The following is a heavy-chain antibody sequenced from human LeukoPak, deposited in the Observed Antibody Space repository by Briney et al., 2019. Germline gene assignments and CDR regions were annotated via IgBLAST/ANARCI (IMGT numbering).Heavy chain of an antibody. V-gene: IGHV1-2*02. CDR2: INPNSGGT. CDR3: VREENWFDP. Sequence: ASVKVSCKASGYTFTGYYMHWVRQAPGQGLEWMGWINPNSGGTNYAQKFQGRVTMTRDASISTAYMELRSLRSDDTAVYYCVREENWFDPWGQGTLVTVSS. CDR1: GYTFTGYY. J-gene: IGHJ5*02.